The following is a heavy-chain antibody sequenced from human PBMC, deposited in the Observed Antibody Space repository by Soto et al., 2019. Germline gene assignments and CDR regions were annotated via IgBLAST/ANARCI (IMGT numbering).Heavy chain of an antibody. V-gene: IGHV1-69*11. J-gene: IGHJ4*02. CDR3: ARGRFVRSPGPYYFDY. CDR2: IIPILGTA. D-gene: IGHD3-3*01. CDR1: GGTFSSYA. Sequence: QVQLVQSGAEVKKPGSSVKLSCKASGGTFSSYAISWVRQAPGQGLEWMGGIIPILGTANYAQKFQGRVTITADESTSTAYMELSSLRSEDTAVYYCARGRFVRSPGPYYFDYWGQGTLVTVSS.